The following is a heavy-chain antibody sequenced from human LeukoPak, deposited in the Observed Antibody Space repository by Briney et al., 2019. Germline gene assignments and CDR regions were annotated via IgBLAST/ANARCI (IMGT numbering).Heavy chain of an antibody. J-gene: IGHJ1*01. CDR1: GFTFSTYW. Sequence: PGGSLRLSCAASGFTFSTYWMHWVRQAPGEGLVWVSRIKSDGSDTSYADSVKGRFTISRDNAKNSLYLQMNSLRAEDTAVYYCADEGPYYYDSSGYQHWGQGTLVTVSS. CDR3: ADEGPYYYDSSGYQH. CDR2: IKSDGSDT. V-gene: IGHV3-74*01. D-gene: IGHD3-22*01.